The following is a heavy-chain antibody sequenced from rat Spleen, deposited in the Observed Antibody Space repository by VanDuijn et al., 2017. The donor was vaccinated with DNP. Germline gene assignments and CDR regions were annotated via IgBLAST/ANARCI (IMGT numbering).Heavy chain of an antibody. D-gene: IGHD3-1*01. V-gene: IGHV5S13*01. CDR2: IGTGGGDT. CDR3: ARWPLAY. J-gene: IGHJ3*01. Sequence: EVKLVESGGGLVQPGRSLKLSCAASGFTFGNYGLAWVRQTPTNGLEWVASIGTGGGDTYYRDSVKGRFTISRDNAESTLHLQMNSLRSEDTATYYCARWPLAYWGQGTLVTVSS. CDR1: GFTFGNYG.